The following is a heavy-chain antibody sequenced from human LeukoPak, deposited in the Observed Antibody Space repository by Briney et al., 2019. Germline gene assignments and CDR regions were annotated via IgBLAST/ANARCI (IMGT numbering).Heavy chain of an antibody. J-gene: IGHJ6*03. Sequence: SVKVSCKASGGTFSSYAISWVRQAPGQGLEWMGRIIPIFGTANYAQKFQGGVTITADESTSTAYMELSSLRSEDTAVYYCAREMYYYGSGSPGGYYYMDVWGKGTTVTVSS. CDR2: IIPIFGTA. CDR3: AREMYYYGSGSPGGYYYMDV. CDR1: GGTFSSYA. V-gene: IGHV1-69*15. D-gene: IGHD3-10*01.